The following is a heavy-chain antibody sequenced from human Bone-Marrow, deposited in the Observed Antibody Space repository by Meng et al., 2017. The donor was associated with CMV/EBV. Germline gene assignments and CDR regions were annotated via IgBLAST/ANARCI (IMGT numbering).Heavy chain of an antibody. D-gene: IGHD1-26*01. CDR1: GYSFTSYW. V-gene: IGHV5-51*01. CDR3: ARHGKTGLGAWRDYGMDV. CDR2: IYPGDSDT. Sequence: GESLKISCKGSGYSFTSYWIGWVRQMPGKGLEWMGIIYPGDSDTRYSPSFQGQVTISADKSISTAYLQWSSLKASDTAMYYCARHGKTGLGAWRDYGMDVWGQGTTVTVSS. J-gene: IGHJ6*02.